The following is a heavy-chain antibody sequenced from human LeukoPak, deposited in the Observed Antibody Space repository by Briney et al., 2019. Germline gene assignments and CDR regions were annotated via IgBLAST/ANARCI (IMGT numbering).Heavy chain of an antibody. CDR2: IIPIFGTA. J-gene: IGHJ4*02. V-gene: IGHV1-69*13. CDR1: GGTFSSYA. Sequence: SVKVSCKASGGTFSSYAISWVRQAPGQGLEWMGGIIPIFGTANYAQKFQGRVTITADESTSTAYMELSSLRSEDTAVYYCARGTGYCSSTSCFEDYWGQGTLVTVSS. CDR3: ARGTGYCSSTSCFEDY. D-gene: IGHD2-2*01.